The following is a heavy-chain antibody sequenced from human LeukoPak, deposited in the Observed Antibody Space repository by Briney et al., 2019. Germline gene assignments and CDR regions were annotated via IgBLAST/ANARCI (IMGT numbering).Heavy chain of an antibody. D-gene: IGHD3-22*01. CDR3: ARESSGYSY. CDR2: ISSGSSFI. V-gene: IGHV3-21*01. J-gene: IGHJ4*02. CDR1: GFTFSTYS. Sequence: PGGSLRLSCAASGFTFSTYSMNWVRQAPGKGLEWVSSISSGSSFIYYADSVKGRFTISRDNAKNSLLLQMNSLRAEDTAVYYCARESSGYSYWGQGTLVTVSS.